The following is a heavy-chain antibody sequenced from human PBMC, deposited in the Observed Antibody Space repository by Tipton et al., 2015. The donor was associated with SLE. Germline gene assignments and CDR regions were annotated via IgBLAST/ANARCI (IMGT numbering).Heavy chain of an antibody. CDR3: AGELLPRWGMDV. Sequence: SLRLSCAASGFTFSSYAMHWVRQAPGKGLEWVAVISYDGSNKYYADSVKGRFTISRDNSKNTLYLQMNSLRAGDTAVYYCAGELLPRWGMDVWGQGTTVTVSS. CDR2: ISYDGSNK. D-gene: IGHD2-15*01. CDR1: GFTFSSYA. J-gene: IGHJ6*02. V-gene: IGHV3-30*04.